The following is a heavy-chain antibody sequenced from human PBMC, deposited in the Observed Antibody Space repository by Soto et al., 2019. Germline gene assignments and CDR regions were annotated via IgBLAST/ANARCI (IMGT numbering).Heavy chain of an antibody. D-gene: IGHD3-9*01. CDR3: ARARDFDWLLSGNYYFDY. CDR1: GGSISSGDYY. J-gene: IGHJ4*02. CDR2: IYYSGST. V-gene: IGHV4-30-4*01. Sequence: SETLSLTCTVSGGSISSGDYYWSWIRQPPGKGLEWIGYIYYSGSTYYNPSLKSRVTISVDTSKNQFSLKLSSVTAADTAVYYCARARDFDWLLSGNYYFDYWGQGTLVTVSS.